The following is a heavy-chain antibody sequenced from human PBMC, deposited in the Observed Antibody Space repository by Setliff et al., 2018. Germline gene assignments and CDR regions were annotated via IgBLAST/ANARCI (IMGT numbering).Heavy chain of an antibody. CDR2: IDPSGST. CDR3: ARGGYSRGPPVYYFDY. CDR1: GGSFSGYY. D-gene: IGHD5-12*01. V-gene: IGHV4-34*01. Sequence: SETLSLTCAVYGGSFSGYYWSWIRQPPGKGLEWIGEIDPSGSTNYNPSLKSRVTISVDTSKNQFSLKLSSVTAADTAVYYCARGGYSRGPPVYYFDYWGQGTLVTVSS. J-gene: IGHJ4*02.